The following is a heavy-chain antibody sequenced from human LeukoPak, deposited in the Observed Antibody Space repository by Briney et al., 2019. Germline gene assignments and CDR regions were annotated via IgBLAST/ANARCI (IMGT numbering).Heavy chain of an antibody. CDR1: GGSISSGGYY. CDR3: ASTLRDIVVVPAAIRGFCFDY. V-gene: IGHV4-31*03. CDR2: IYYSGST. J-gene: IGHJ4*02. Sequence: SETLSLTCTVSGGSISSGGYYWSWIRQHPGKGLEWIGYIYYSGSTYYNPSLKSRVTISVDTSKNQFSLKLSSVTAADTAVYYCASTLRDIVVVPAAIRGFCFDYWGQGTLVTVSS. D-gene: IGHD2-2*02.